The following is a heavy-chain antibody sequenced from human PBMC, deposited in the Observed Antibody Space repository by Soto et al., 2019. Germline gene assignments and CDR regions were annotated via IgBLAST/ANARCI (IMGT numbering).Heavy chain of an antibody. J-gene: IGHJ4*02. Sequence: SETLSLTSTVACGSISSYYWSWIRQPPGKGLEWIGYIYYSGSTNYNPSLKSRVTISVDTSKNQFSLKLSSVTAADTAVYYCARRYGPGFDYWGQGTLVTVSS. CDR3: ARRYGPGFDY. CDR2: IYYSGST. V-gene: IGHV4-59*08. D-gene: IGHD4-17*01. CDR1: CGSISSYY.